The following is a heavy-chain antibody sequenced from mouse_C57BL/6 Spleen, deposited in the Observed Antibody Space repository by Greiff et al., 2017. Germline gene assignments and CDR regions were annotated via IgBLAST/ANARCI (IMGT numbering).Heavy chain of an antibody. CDR3: TNPATGSRMDY. J-gene: IGHJ4*01. D-gene: IGHD1-1*01. Sequence: QVQLKESGAELVRPGASVTLSCKASGYTFTDYEMHWVKQTPVHGLEWIGAIDPETGGTAYNQKFKGKAILTADKSSSTAYMELRSLTSEDSAVYYCTNPATGSRMDYWGQGTSVTVSS. CDR2: IDPETGGT. V-gene: IGHV1-15*01. CDR1: GYTFTDYE.